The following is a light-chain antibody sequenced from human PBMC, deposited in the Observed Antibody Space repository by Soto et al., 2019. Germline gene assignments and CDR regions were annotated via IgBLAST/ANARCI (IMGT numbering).Light chain of an antibody. CDR2: DAY. Sequence: IQMSQSPPTLSSSVVDRVTITFRASQPIRSWLAWYHQKPGKAPKIRIYDAYNLESGVPSRFSGSGSGTEFTLTISSLQPEDVATYYCQQYDDLPITFGQGTRLEIK. V-gene: IGKV1-5*01. CDR1: QPIRSW. CDR3: QQYDDLPIT. J-gene: IGKJ5*01.